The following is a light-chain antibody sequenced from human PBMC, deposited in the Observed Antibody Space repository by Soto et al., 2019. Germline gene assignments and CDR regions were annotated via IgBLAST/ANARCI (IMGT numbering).Light chain of an antibody. CDR1: QSVSSNY. CDR2: GAS. CDR3: QQYGSSPWT. V-gene: IGKV3-20*01. J-gene: IGKJ1*01. Sequence: EIVLTQSPGTLSLSPGERATLSCRASQSVSSNYLAWYQQKPGQAPRPLIDGASSRATGIPDRFSGSGAGTDFNLTISRLEPEDFAVYYCQQYGSSPWTFGQVTKVEIK.